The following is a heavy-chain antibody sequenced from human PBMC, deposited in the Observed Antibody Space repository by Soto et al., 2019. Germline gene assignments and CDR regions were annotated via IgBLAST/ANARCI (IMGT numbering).Heavy chain of an antibody. V-gene: IGHV4-59*01. CDR1: GGSISSYY. Sequence: PSEILSLTCTVSGGSISSYYWSWIRQPPGKGLEWIGYIYYSGSTNYNPSLKSRVTISVDTSKNQFSLKLSSVTAADTAVYYCARLYGDAFDIWGQGTMVTVSS. CDR3: ARLYGDAFDI. D-gene: IGHD4-17*01. CDR2: IYYSGST. J-gene: IGHJ3*02.